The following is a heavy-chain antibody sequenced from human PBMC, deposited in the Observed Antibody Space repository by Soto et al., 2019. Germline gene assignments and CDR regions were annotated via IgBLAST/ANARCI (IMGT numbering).Heavy chain of an antibody. D-gene: IGHD6-13*01. Sequence: GGSLRLSCAASGFTFSSYGMHWVRQAPGKGLEWVAVIWYDGSNKYYADSVKGRFTISRDNSKNTLYLQMNSLRAEDTAVYYCARDSSSWYPPRGTTPLDHYGMDVWGQGSTVPVSS. CDR2: IWYDGSNK. CDR1: GFTFSSYG. CDR3: ARDSSSWYPPRGTTPLDHYGMDV. V-gene: IGHV3-33*01. J-gene: IGHJ6*02.